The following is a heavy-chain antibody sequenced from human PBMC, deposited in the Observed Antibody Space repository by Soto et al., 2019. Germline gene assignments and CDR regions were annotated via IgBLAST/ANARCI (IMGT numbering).Heavy chain of an antibody. D-gene: IGHD3-22*01. CDR2: INAGNGNT. CDR3: ARALMAYYYDSSGYPREYYFDY. J-gene: IGHJ4*02. Sequence: GASVKVSCKASGYTFTSYAMHWVRQAPGQRLEWMGWINAGNGNTKYSQKFQGRVTITRDTSASTAYMELSSLRSEDTAVYYCARALMAYYYDSSGYPREYYFDYWGQGTLVTVSS. CDR1: GYTFTSYA. V-gene: IGHV1-3*01.